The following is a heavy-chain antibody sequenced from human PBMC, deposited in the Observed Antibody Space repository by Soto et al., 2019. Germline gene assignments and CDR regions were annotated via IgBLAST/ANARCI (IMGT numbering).Heavy chain of an antibody. CDR2: FDPEDGET. CDR3: ATRRYGDYGVPYFDY. J-gene: IGHJ4*02. D-gene: IGHD4-17*01. Sequence: APVKVSCKVSGYTLTELSMHWVRQAPGKGLEWMGGFDPEDGETIYAQKFQGRVTMTEDTSTDTAYMELSSLRSEDTAVYYCATRRYGDYGVPYFDYWGQGTLVTVSS. V-gene: IGHV1-24*01. CDR1: GYTLTELS.